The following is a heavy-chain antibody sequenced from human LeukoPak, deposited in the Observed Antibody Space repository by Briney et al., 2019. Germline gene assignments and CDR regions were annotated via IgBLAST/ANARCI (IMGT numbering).Heavy chain of an antibody. CDR1: GSTLTEHA. Sequence: QSGGSLRLSCAVSGSTLTEHAWSWVRQAPGEGLEWVSGIIDVGGTYYAASVKGRFTISRDSSKNTLYLQMNRLRAEDTATYYCAKDYCRGGNCPLPFFDSWGQGTLVTVSS. J-gene: IGHJ4*02. V-gene: IGHV3-23*01. CDR2: IIDVGGT. CDR3: AKDYCRGGNCPLPFFDS. D-gene: IGHD2-15*01.